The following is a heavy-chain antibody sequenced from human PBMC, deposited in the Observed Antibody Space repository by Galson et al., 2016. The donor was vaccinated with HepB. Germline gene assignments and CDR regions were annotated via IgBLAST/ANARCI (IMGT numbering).Heavy chain of an antibody. CDR3: ASAPTLGY. D-gene: IGHD3-16*01. CDR1: GFSVSSNY. J-gene: IGHJ4*02. Sequence: SLRLSCAASGFSVSSNYMSWVRQAPGKGLEGVSVIYSGGSTRYADSVKGRFTISRDTSKNTLYLQMNSLRAGDTAVYYCASAPTLGYWGQGTLVTVSS. CDR2: IYSGGST. V-gene: IGHV3-53*01.